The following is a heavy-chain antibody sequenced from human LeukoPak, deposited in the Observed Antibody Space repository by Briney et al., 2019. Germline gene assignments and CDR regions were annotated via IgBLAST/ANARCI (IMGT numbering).Heavy chain of an antibody. Sequence: GASVKVSCKASGYTFTGYYMHWVRPAPGQGLEWMGWINIYSGGTNYAQKFQDRVTMSRDTSISTAYMELSRLRSDDTAVYYCARRPYYYDRGDAFDIWGQGTMVTVSS. J-gene: IGHJ3*02. CDR1: GYTFTGYY. D-gene: IGHD3-22*01. CDR2: INIYSGGT. V-gene: IGHV1-2*02. CDR3: ARRPYYYDRGDAFDI.